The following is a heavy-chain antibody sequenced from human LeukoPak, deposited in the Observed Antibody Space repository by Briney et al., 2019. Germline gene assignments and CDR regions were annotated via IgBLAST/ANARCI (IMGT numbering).Heavy chain of an antibody. CDR2: IYYSGST. Sequence: SETLSLTCTVSGGSISSSSYYWGWIRQPPGKGLEWIGSIYYSGSTYYNPSLKSRVTISVDTSKNQFSLKLSSVTAADTAVYYCARSGLLWFGELLRREGNWFDPWGQGTLVTVSS. CDR1: GGSISSSSYY. J-gene: IGHJ5*02. D-gene: IGHD3-10*01. CDR3: ARSGLLWFGELLRREGNWFDP. V-gene: IGHV4-39*01.